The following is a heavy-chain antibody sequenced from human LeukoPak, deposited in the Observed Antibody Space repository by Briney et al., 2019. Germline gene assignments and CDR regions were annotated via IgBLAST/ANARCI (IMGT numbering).Heavy chain of an antibody. CDR1: GGSISSYY. CDR2: IYYSGST. Sequence: PSENLSLTCTVSGGSISSYYWSWIRQPPGKGLEWIGYIYYSGSTNYNPSLKSRVTISVDTSKNQFSLKLSSVTAADTAVYYCARVGVAADVIRYYYYMDVWGKGTTVTVSS. D-gene: IGHD6-13*01. J-gene: IGHJ6*03. V-gene: IGHV4-59*01. CDR3: ARVGVAADVIRYYYYMDV.